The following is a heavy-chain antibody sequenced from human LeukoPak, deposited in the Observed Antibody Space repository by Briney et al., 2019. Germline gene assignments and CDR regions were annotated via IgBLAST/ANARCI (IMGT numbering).Heavy chain of an antibody. D-gene: IGHD2-8*01. J-gene: IGHJ4*02. CDR1: GFIVTNNY. CDR2: VYSGGST. CDR3: ARDPPAVLIDTYG. V-gene: IGHV3-66*01. Sequence: GGSLRLSCTASGFIVTNNYINWVRQAPEKGLEWVSLVYSGGSTYYADSVKGRFTISRDNSKNMVYLQMNSLRAEDTAMYYCARDPPAVLIDTYGWGQGTLVTVSS.